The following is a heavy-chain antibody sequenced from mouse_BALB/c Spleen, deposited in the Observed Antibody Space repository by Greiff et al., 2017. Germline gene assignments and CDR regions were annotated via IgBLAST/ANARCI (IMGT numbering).Heavy chain of an antibody. CDR1: GFTFSSYG. V-gene: IGHV5-6-3*01. Sequence: EVKLMESGGGLVQPGGSLKLSCAASGFTFSSYGMSWVRQTPDKRLELVATINSNGGSTYYPDSVKGRFTISRDNAKNTLYLQMSSLKSEDTAMYYCARGREFITTVLDYWGQGTTLTVSS. D-gene: IGHD1-2*01. CDR2: INSNGGST. CDR3: ARGREFITTVLDY. J-gene: IGHJ2*01.